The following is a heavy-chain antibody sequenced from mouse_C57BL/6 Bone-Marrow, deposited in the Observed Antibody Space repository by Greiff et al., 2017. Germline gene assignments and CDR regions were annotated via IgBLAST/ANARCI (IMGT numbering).Heavy chain of an antibody. J-gene: IGHJ2*01. CDR1: GYTFTDYE. V-gene: IGHV1-15*01. D-gene: IGHD1-1*01. Sequence: VQLQQSGAELVRPGASVTLSCKASGYTFTDYEMHWVKQTPVHGLEWIGAIDPETGGTAYNQKFKGKAILTADKSSSTAYMERRSLTSEDSAVYYCTRWDYGSSYDYFDYWGQGTTLTVSS. CDR2: IDPETGGT. CDR3: TRWDYGSSYDYFDY.